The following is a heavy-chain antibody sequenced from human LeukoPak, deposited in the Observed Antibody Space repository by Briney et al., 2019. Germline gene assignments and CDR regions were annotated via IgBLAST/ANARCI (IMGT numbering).Heavy chain of an antibody. CDR1: GNHW. Sequence: GGSLRLSCAASGNHWMHWVRQAPGKGLVWVSHINSDGSWTSYADSVKDRFTISKDNAKNTVYLQMNSLRAEDTAVYYCVSFYETYWGRGTLVTVSS. V-gene: IGHV3-74*01. CDR3: VSFYETY. D-gene: IGHD2/OR15-2a*01. CDR2: INSDGSWT. J-gene: IGHJ4*02.